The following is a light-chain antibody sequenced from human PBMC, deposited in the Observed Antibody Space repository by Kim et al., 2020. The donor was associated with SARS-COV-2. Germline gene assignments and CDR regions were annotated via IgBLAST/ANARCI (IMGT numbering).Light chain of an antibody. CDR1: TSDIGGYNF. Sequence: QSALTQPASMSGSPGQSITISCTGTTSDIGGYNFVSWYQHHPGKAPKLLISDVNKRPSGVSNRFSGSKSGNTASLTISGLQAEDEADYFCSSYTSTSTLVFGGGTQLTVL. J-gene: IGLJ3*02. V-gene: IGLV2-14*03. CDR2: DVN. CDR3: SSYTSTSTLV.